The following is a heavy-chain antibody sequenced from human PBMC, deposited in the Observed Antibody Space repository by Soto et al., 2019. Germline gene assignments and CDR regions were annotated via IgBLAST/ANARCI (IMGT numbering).Heavy chain of an antibody. Sequence: PGGSLRLSCAASGFIFSFYDVNWVRQAPGKGLEWISYISSSGTTIYYADSVKGRFTISRDNAKKSLYLQMNSLRAEDTAVYYCARKGSDDLDCWGQGTLVTVSS. CDR2: ISSSGTTI. J-gene: IGHJ4*02. V-gene: IGHV3-48*03. CDR3: ARKGSDDLDC. CDR1: GFIFSFYD. D-gene: IGHD1-1*01.